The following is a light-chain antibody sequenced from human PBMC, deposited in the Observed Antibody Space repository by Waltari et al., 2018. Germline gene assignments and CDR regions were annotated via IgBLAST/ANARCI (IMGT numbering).Light chain of an antibody. Sequence: DIQLTQSPSSLYECVGNRVTVHCRASQHVGTYLKWYQQQPGKAPKLLIYAASSLNTSGPARFSGSGSETEFSFTISRLQPEDFATYYCQQGYNSPPTFGQGTKLESK. J-gene: IGKJ2*01. CDR3: QQGYNSPPT. CDR2: AAS. V-gene: IGKV1-39*01. CDR1: QHVGTY.